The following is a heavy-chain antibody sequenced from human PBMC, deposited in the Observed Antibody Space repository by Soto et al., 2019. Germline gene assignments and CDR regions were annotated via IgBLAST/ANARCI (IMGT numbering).Heavy chain of an antibody. D-gene: IGHD6-19*01. V-gene: IGHV3-23*01. CDR2: ISGSGGST. CDR3: AKDTEEQWLSPFDY. J-gene: IGHJ4*02. CDR1: GFTFSSYA. Sequence: GGSLRLSCAASGFTFSSYAMSWVRQVPGKGLEWVSAISGSGGSTYYADSVKGRFTISRDNSKNTLYLQMNSLRAEDTAVYYCAKDTEEQWLSPFDYWGQGTLVTVSS.